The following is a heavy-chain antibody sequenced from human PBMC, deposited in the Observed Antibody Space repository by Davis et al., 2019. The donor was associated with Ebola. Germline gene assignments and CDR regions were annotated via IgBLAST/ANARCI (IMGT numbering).Heavy chain of an antibody. Sequence: ASVKVSCKAFGFTLTDYYMHWVRQGPGQGLEYVGWISPNGGDTRYAQTFQGRVTMTRDTAISTAYMELSRLRSDDTAVYFCARASRFDYYYYYMDVWGKGTTVTVSS. V-gene: IGHV1-2*02. J-gene: IGHJ6*03. CDR2: ISPNGGDT. D-gene: IGHD3-3*01. CDR3: ARASRFDYYYYYMDV. CDR1: GFTLTDYY.